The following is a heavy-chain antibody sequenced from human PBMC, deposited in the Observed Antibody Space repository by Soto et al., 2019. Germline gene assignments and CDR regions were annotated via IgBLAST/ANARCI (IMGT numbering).Heavy chain of an antibody. CDR1: GGSFRNYY. V-gene: IGHV4-34*01. J-gene: IGHJ4*02. CDR2: VNHSGST. Sequence: SETLSLTCGVYGGSFRNYYWIWVRQPPGKGLEWIGEVNHSGSTNYNPSLKSRVTISVDTSKNQFSLKLSSVTAADTAVYYCARASVVVAATAIDYWGQGTLVTVSS. D-gene: IGHD2-15*01. CDR3: ARASVVVAATAIDY.